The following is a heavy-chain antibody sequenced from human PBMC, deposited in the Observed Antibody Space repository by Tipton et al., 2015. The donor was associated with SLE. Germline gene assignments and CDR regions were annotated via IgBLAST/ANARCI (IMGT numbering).Heavy chain of an antibody. V-gene: IGHV1-69*05. Sequence: QLVQSGAEVKKPGSSVKVSCKTSGSSFNTYTLNWVRQAPGQGLEWVGGITPVFQTPNYAPKFQGRVSIITDESTSTVFLELTSLRSDDTAVYFCAREGMSAAVNPLDYWGQGTLVTVSS. CDR2: ITPVFQTP. J-gene: IGHJ4*02. CDR3: AREGMSAAVNPLDY. D-gene: IGHD3-22*01. CDR1: GSSFNTYT.